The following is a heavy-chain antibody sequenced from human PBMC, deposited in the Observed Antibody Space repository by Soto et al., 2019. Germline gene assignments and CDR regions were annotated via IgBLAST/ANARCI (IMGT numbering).Heavy chain of an antibody. Sequence: PGGSLRLSCAAPGFTFSDYYMNWIRQAPGKGLEWVSYISSSGRSIYYADSVKGRFTISRDNAKNSLSLQMNSLRAEDTAVYYCAREMYSNSPDYWGQGTLVTVSS. CDR1: GFTFSDYY. J-gene: IGHJ4*02. D-gene: IGHD6-13*01. V-gene: IGHV3-11*01. CDR3: AREMYSNSPDY. CDR2: ISSSGRSI.